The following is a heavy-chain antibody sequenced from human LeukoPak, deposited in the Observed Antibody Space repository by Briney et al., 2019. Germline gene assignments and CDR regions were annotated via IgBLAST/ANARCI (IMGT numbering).Heavy chain of an antibody. CDR1: GYTFTGYY. D-gene: IGHD2-15*01. CDR3: ARQKPRIVVVVSRRLDAFDI. J-gene: IGHJ3*02. V-gene: IGHV1-2*02. CDR2: INPNSGGT. Sequence: ASVKVSCKASGYTFTGYYMHWVRQAPGQGLEWMGWINPNSGGTNYAQKFQGRVTISVDTSKNQFSLKLSSVTAADTAVYYCARQKPRIVVVVSRRLDAFDIWGQGTMVTVSS.